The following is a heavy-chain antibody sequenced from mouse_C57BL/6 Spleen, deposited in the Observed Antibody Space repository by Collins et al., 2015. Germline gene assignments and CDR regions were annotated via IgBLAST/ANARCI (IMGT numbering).Heavy chain of an antibody. Sequence: EVKLVEVWGGLVQPGGSLKLSCAASGFTFSDYGMAWVRQAPRKGPEWVAFISNLAYSIYYADTVTGRFTISRENAKNTLYLEMSSLRSEDTAMYYCARQGAYYSNYGDYAMDYWGQGTSVTVSS. CDR3: ARQGAYYSNYGDYAMDY. D-gene: IGHD2-5*01. J-gene: IGHJ4*01. CDR1: GFTFSDYG. V-gene: IGHV5-15*01. CDR2: ISNLAYSI.